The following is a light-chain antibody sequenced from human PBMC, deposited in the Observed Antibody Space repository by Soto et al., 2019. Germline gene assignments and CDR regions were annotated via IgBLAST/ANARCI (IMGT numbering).Light chain of an antibody. CDR2: GAS. Sequence: ELEWTQSPGTLSLSRGERATISRRASQSVSNNYLAWYQKKPGQAPRLLIYGASNRATGIPDRFSGSGSGTDFTLTISRLEPEDFAVDYCQQYGSSGTFRQGTKVDIK. J-gene: IGKJ1*01. CDR1: QSVSNNY. CDR3: QQYGSSGT. V-gene: IGKV3-20*01.